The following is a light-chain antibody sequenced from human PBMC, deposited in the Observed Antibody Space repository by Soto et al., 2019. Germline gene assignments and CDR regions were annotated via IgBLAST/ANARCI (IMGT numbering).Light chain of an antibody. CDR1: SSDVGGYNY. V-gene: IGLV2-14*01. Sequence: QSALTQVASVSGSPGQSITISCTGSSSDVGGYNYVSWYQQHPGKAPKRMIFDVRNRPSGVSDRFSGSKSGNTASLTISGLQAEDEADYYCSSYTSSSTVVFGGGTKLTVL. CDR2: DVR. J-gene: IGLJ2*01. CDR3: SSYTSSSTVV.